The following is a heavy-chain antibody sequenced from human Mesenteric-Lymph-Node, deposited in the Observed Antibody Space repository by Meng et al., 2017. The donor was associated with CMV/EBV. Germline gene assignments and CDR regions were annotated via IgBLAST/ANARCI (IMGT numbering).Heavy chain of an antibody. CDR2: ISSSSSYI. J-gene: IGHJ4*02. D-gene: IGHD5-12*01. V-gene: IGHV3-21*01. CDR1: GFTFSSYS. CDR3: ARDRGLRSY. Sequence: LSCAASGFTFSSYSMNWVRQAPGKGLEWVSSISSSSSYIYYEDSVKGRFTISRDNAKNSLYLQMNSLRAEDTAVYYCARDRGLRSYWGQGTLVTVSS.